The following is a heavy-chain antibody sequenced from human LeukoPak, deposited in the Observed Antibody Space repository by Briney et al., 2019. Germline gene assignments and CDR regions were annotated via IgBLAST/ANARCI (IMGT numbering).Heavy chain of an antibody. CDR3: AKNPDYDILTNNWFDP. CDR1: GFTFSSYA. D-gene: IGHD3-9*01. J-gene: IGHJ5*02. Sequence: PGGSLRLSCAASGFTFSSYAMSWVRQAPGKGLEWVSAISGSGGSTYYADSVKGRFAISRDNSKNTLYLQMNSLRAEDTAVYYCAKNPDYDILTNNWFDPWGQGTLVTVSS. V-gene: IGHV3-23*01. CDR2: ISGSGGST.